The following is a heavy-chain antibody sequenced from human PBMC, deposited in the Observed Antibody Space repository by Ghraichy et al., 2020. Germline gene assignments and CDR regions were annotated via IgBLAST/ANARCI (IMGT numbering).Heavy chain of an antibody. Sequence: SVKVSCKASGGTFSSYAISWVRQAPGQGLEWMGGIIPIFGTANYAQKFQGRVTITADESTSTAYMELSSLRSEDTAVYYCARDHPATETPGIAVAGTLWGFYYYGMDVWGQGTTVTVSS. CDR3: ARDHPATETPGIAVAGTLWGFYYYGMDV. V-gene: IGHV1-69*13. D-gene: IGHD6-19*01. J-gene: IGHJ6*02. CDR2: IIPIFGTA. CDR1: GGTFSSYA.